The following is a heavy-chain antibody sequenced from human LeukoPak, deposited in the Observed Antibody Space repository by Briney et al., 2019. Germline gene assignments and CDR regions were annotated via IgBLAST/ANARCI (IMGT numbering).Heavy chain of an antibody. CDR3: VGDPTTNRSQFFHY. CDR1: GFIFSNFG. Sequence: RGSLRLSCTASGFIFSNFGINWVRQAPGKGLEWVSCMDRHTDIYYADSVKGRFTISRDNAKNSVFLQMNSLTVEDTAVYYCVGDPTTNRSQFFHYWGQGALVTVSS. CDR2: MDRHTDI. V-gene: IGHV3-21*01. J-gene: IGHJ4*02. D-gene: IGHD1-14*01.